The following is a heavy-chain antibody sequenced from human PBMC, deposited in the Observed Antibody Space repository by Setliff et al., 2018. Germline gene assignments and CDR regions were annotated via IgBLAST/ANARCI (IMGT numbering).Heavy chain of an antibody. CDR1: GFTFSSLW. J-gene: IGHJ5*02. CDR2: INQGGGAQ. V-gene: IGHV3-7*01. Sequence: PGASLKISCTASGFTFSSLWMSWVRQAPGKGLEWVANINQGGGAQFYVDSVQGRFTISRDNAKNSLYLQMNSLRAEDTAVYYCARDVYDFRTGLAAPWGQGTLVTVSS. D-gene: IGHD3-3*01. CDR3: ARDVYDFRTGLAAP.